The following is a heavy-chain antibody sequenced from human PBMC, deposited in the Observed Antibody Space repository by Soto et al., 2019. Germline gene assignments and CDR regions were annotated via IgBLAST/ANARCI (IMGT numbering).Heavy chain of an antibody. J-gene: IGHJ4*02. Sequence: QVQLVQSGPEVKKPGASVKVSCKASGYIFTNYGITWVRQAPGQGLEWMGWISSYNGNTTYAQKFQGRVIMTSDIATPMTYMEVRTLTSDDTAAYSCARYLLYAFWSGSTSRNYSVDYWCQGTLVTVSS. D-gene: IGHD3-3*01. CDR1: GYIFTNYG. V-gene: IGHV1-18*01. CDR2: ISSYNGNT. CDR3: ARYLLYAFWSGSTSRNYSVDY.